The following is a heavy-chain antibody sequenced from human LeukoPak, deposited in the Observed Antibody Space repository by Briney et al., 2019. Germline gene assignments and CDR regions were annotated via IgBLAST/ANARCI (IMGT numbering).Heavy chain of an antibody. CDR1: GGSISTSAFY. V-gene: IGHV4-39*01. CDR3: ARQISDYYYYYMDV. CDR2: IYYSGNE. Sequence: SETLSLTCTVSGGSISTSAFYWGWIRQPPGKGLEWIGSIYYSGNEFYNPSLKSRVTISADTSKNQFSLKLNSVTAADTAMYYCARQISDYYYYYMDVWGEGITVTVSS. J-gene: IGHJ6*03. D-gene: IGHD2/OR15-2a*01.